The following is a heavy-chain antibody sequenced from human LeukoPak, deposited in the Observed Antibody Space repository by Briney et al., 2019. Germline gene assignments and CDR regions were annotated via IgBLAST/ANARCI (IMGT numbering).Heavy chain of an antibody. CDR2: IYYSGST. D-gene: IGHD1-26*01. CDR3: ARRGRGSVGWFDP. J-gene: IGHJ5*02. V-gene: IGHV4-59*08. Sequence: SETLSLTCTVSGGSISSYYWSWIRQPPGKGLEWIGYIYYSGSTNYNPSLKSRVTISVDTSKNQFSLKLSSVTAADTAVYYCARRGRGSVGWFDPWGQGTLVTVSS. CDR1: GGSISSYY.